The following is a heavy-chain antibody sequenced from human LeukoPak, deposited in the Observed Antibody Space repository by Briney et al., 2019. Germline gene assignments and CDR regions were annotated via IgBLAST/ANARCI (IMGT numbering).Heavy chain of an antibody. CDR2: MNPNSGNT. CDR3: ARGTYYYDSSGHNWFDP. Sequence: EASVKVSCKASGYTFTSYDINWVRQATGQGLEWMGWMNPNSGNTGYAQKFQGRVTITRNTSISTAYMELSSLRSKDTAVYYCARGTYYYDSSGHNWFDPWGQGTLVTVSS. CDR1: GYTFTSYD. V-gene: IGHV1-8*03. J-gene: IGHJ5*02. D-gene: IGHD3-22*01.